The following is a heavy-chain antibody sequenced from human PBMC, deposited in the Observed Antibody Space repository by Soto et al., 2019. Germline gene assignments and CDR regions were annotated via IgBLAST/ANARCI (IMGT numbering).Heavy chain of an antibody. CDR2: IKSKTDGGTT. CDR1: GFTFSNAW. CDR3: TTEDYYGSGSYYSIDY. V-gene: IGHV3-15*01. D-gene: IGHD3-10*01. J-gene: IGHJ4*02. Sequence: EVQLVESGGGLVKPGGSLRLSRAASGFTFSNAWMSWVRQAPGKGLEWVGRIKSKTDGGTTDYAAPVKGRFTISRDDSKNTLYLQMNSLKTEDTAVYYCTTEDYYGSGSYYSIDYWGQGTLVTVSS.